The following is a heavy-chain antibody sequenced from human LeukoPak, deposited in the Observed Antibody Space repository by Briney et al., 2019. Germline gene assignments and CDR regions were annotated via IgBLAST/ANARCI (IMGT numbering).Heavy chain of an antibody. V-gene: IGHV1-2*02. CDR3: ARDLAYGSGQNWFDP. Sequence: ASVKVSCKASGYTFTGYYMHWVRQAPGQGLEWMGWINPNSGGTNYAQKFQGRVTMIRDTSISTAYMELSRLRSDDTAVYYCARDLAYGSGQNWFDPWGQGTLVTVSS. D-gene: IGHD3-10*01. J-gene: IGHJ5*02. CDR1: GYTFTGYY. CDR2: INPNSGGT.